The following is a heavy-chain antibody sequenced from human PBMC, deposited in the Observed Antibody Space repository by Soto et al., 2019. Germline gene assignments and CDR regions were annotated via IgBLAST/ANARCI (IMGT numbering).Heavy chain of an antibody. Sequence: ASVKVSCKASGYTFTSYYMHWVRQAPGQGLEWMGIINPSGGSTSYAQKFQGRVTITADKSTSTAYMELSSLRSEDTAVYYCARGGPVGLVTMVRGVVLGYFDYWGQGTLVTVSS. CDR3: ARGGPVGLVTMVRGVVLGYFDY. CDR2: INPSGGST. CDR1: GYTFTSYY. V-gene: IGHV1-46*01. D-gene: IGHD3-10*01. J-gene: IGHJ4*02.